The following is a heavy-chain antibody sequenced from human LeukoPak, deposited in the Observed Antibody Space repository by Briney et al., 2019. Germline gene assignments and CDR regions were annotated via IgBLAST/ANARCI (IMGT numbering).Heavy chain of an antibody. D-gene: IGHD6-13*01. CDR2: ISGSGGST. V-gene: IGHV3-23*01. Sequence: GGSLRLSCAASGFTFSSYAMSWVRQAPGKGLEWVSAISGSGGSTYYADSVKGRSTISRDNSKNTLYLQMNSLRAEDTAVYYCAKDASLSSSWVRAAFDIWGQGTMVTVSS. CDR3: AKDASLSSSWVRAAFDI. J-gene: IGHJ3*02. CDR1: GFTFSSYA.